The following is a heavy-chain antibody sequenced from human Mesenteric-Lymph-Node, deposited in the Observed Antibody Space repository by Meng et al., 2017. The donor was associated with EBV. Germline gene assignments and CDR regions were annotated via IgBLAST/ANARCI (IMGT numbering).Heavy chain of an antibody. Sequence: QGQRGGSGGGLVQPGASLRLSCAASGFNFNDYYMSWIRQSPGKGLEWLSYTSSAGTTIYYAESVKGRFTISRDNAKNSLYLQMNSLRAEDTAVYYCARSYDSTGYTTSWGQGTLVTVSS. CDR1: GFNFNDYY. J-gene: IGHJ5*02. CDR2: TSSAGTTI. D-gene: IGHD3-22*01. V-gene: IGHV3-11*01. CDR3: ARSYDSTGYTTS.